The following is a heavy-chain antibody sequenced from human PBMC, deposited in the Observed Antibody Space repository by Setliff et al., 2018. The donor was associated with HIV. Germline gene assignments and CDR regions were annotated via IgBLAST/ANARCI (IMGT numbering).Heavy chain of an antibody. D-gene: IGHD2-8*02. J-gene: IGHJ1*01. V-gene: IGHV3-7*03. CDR2: IKQDGSEK. CDR3: ARGPSSTHWSPGYFQH. CDR1: GFTFSSNW. Sequence: PGGSLRLSCVASGFTFSSNWLSWVRQAPGKGLEWVATIKQDGSEKYYVDSVKGRFTISRDNDKNSLYLQVKNLRAEDTAVYYLARGPSSTHWSPGYFQHWGQGTPVTVSS.